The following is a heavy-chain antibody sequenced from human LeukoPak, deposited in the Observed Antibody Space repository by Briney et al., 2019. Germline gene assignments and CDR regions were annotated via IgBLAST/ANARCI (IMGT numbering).Heavy chain of an antibody. Sequence: PSETLSLTCTVSGGSISSYYWSWIRQPPGKGLEWIGYVFHSGTTNYSPSLKSRVTISLDTSKKEFYLRLASMTAADNAVYYCARRMATVTDAFDIWGRGTMVSVSS. CDR3: ARRMATVTDAFDI. D-gene: IGHD5-24*01. J-gene: IGHJ3*02. CDR1: GGSISSYY. V-gene: IGHV4-59*08. CDR2: VFHSGTT.